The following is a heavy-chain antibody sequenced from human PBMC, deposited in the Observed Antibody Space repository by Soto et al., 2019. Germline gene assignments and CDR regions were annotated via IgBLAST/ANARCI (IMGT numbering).Heavy chain of an antibody. CDR1: GYTFTSYG. CDR3: ARYGGYCSGGSCYSSDYGMDV. V-gene: IGHV1-18*04. D-gene: IGHD2-15*01. Sequence: ASVKVSCKASGYTFTSYGISWVRQAPGQGLEWMGWISAYNGNTNYAQKLQGRVTMTTDTSTSTAYMELRSLRSDDTAVYYCARYGGYCSGGSCYSSDYGMDVWGQGTTVTVSS. J-gene: IGHJ6*02. CDR2: ISAYNGNT.